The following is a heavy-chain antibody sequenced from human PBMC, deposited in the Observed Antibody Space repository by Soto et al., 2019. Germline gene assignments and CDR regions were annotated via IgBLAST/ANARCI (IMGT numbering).Heavy chain of an antibody. Sequence: GGSLRLSCAASGFNFSDYYMSWIRQAPGKGLEWVSYISSRSSTIFYADSVKGRFTISRDNVKNSLYLQMNSLRAEDTAVYYCASGTNGAFFVYWGQGILVTVSS. D-gene: IGHD2-8*01. CDR1: GFNFSDYY. J-gene: IGHJ4*02. V-gene: IGHV3-11*01. CDR2: ISSRSSTI. CDR3: ASGTNGAFFVY.